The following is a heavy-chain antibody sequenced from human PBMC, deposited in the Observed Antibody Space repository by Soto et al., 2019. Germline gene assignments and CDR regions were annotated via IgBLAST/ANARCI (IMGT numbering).Heavy chain of an antibody. D-gene: IGHD4-17*01. Sequence: GGSLRLSCAASGFTFSSYSMNWVRQAPGKGLEWVSSISSSSSYIYYADSVKGRFTISRDNAKNSLYLQMNSLRAEDTAVYYCARDTMTKKLLDYWGQGTLVTVSS. CDR2: ISSSSSYI. CDR1: GFTFSSYS. J-gene: IGHJ4*02. V-gene: IGHV3-21*01. CDR3: ARDTMTKKLLDY.